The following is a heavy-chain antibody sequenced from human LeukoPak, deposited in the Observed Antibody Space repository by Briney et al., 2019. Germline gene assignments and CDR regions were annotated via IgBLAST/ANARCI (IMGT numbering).Heavy chain of an antibody. V-gene: IGHV3-23*01. D-gene: IGHD3-10*01. CDR1: GFTFSSYA. CDR3: AKSIVPWFGEADY. CDR2: VSGSAGST. Sequence: GGSLRLSCAASGFTFSSYAMSWVRQAPGKGLEWVSSVSGSAGSTYYADSVKDRFTISRDNSKNTLYLQMNSLRAEDTAVYYCAKSIVPWFGEADYWGQGTLVTVSS. J-gene: IGHJ4*02.